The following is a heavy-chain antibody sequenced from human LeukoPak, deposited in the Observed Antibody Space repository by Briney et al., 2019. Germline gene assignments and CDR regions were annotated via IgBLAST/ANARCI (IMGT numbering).Heavy chain of an antibody. CDR3: ARMKYCSSTSCNWFDP. V-gene: IGHV3-30-3*01. D-gene: IGHD2-2*01. Sequence: GGSLRLSCAASGFTFSSYAMHWVRQSPGKGLEWVAVISYDGSNKYYADSVKGRFTISRDNSKNTLYLQMNSLRAEDTAVYYCARMKYCSSTSCNWFDPWGQGTLVTVSS. CDR1: GFTFSSYA. J-gene: IGHJ5*02. CDR2: ISYDGSNK.